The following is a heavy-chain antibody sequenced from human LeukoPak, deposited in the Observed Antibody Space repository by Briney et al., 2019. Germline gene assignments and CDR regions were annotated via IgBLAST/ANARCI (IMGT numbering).Heavy chain of an antibody. CDR2: VDPEDGET. CDR1: GYTFTDYY. Sequence: ASVKISCKVSGYTFTDYYMHWVQRAPGKGLEWMGLVDPEDGETIYAEKFQGRVTITADTSTDTAYMELSSLRSEDTAVYYCAISREGAAAGEIRLWGQGTLVTVSS. D-gene: IGHD6-13*01. V-gene: IGHV1-69-2*01. J-gene: IGHJ4*02. CDR3: AISREGAAAGEIRL.